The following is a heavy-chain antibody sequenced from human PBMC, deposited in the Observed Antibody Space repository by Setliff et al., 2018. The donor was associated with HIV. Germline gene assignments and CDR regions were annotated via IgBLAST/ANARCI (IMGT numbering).Heavy chain of an antibody. D-gene: IGHD2-21*02. Sequence: GASVKVSCKASGDTFSSYVISWVRQAPGQGLEWMGGIIPIFGTPNYAQRFQGRVTITTDESTSTAYMDLSSLRSDDTAVYYCAILGRRYCNHYTASCYETAGGDSDLKTSDYWGPGTLVTVSS. CDR3: AILGRRYCNHYTASCYETAGGDSDLKTSDY. CDR1: GDTFSSYV. J-gene: IGHJ4*02. CDR2: IIPIFGTP. V-gene: IGHV1-69*05.